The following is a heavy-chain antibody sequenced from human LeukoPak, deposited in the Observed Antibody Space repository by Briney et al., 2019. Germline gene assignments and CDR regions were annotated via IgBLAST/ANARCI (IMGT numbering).Heavy chain of an antibody. CDR3: AREGQSSSWYNYYYYYMDV. D-gene: IGHD6-13*01. V-gene: IGHV4-34*01. CDR1: GGSFSGYY. Sequence: SETLSLTCAVYGGSFSGYYWSWIRQPPGKGLEWIGSIYHSGSTYYNPSLKSRVTISVDTSKNQFSLKLSSVTAADTAVYYCAREGQSSSWYNYYYYYMDVWGKGTTVTVSS. CDR2: IYHSGST. J-gene: IGHJ6*03.